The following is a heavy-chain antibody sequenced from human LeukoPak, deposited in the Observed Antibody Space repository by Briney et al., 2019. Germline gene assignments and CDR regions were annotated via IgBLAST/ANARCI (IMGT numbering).Heavy chain of an antibody. V-gene: IGHV5-51*01. CDR3: ARQTRGIKLRSPDVYYYYMDV. D-gene: IGHD1-14*01. Sequence: GESLKISCKGSGYSFTSYWIGWVRQTPGKGLEWIGIIYPGDSDTRYSPSFQGQVTISADKSISTAYLQWSSLKASDTAMYYCARQTRGIKLRSPDVYYYYMDVWGKGTTVTVSS. CDR2: IYPGDSDT. J-gene: IGHJ6*03. CDR1: GYSFTSYW.